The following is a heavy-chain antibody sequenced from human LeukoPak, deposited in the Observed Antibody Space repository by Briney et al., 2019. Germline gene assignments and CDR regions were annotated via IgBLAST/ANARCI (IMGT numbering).Heavy chain of an antibody. Sequence: GRSLRLSCAASGFTFDDYAMHWVRQVPGKGLEWVSGSSWNSGSIGYADSVKGRFTISRDNAKNSLYLQMNSLRAEDTALYYCAKDRAMAVLYYFDYWGQGTLVTVSS. J-gene: IGHJ4*02. D-gene: IGHD5-18*01. V-gene: IGHV3-9*01. CDR2: SSWNSGSI. CDR1: GFTFDDYA. CDR3: AKDRAMAVLYYFDY.